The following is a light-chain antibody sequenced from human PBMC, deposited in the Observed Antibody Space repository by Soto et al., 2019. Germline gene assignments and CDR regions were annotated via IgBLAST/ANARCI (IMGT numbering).Light chain of an antibody. CDR1: QSVSSN. CDR2: GAS. J-gene: IGKJ1*01. V-gene: IGKV3-15*01. CDR3: QQYNNCPPWT. Sequence: EIVMTQSPATLSVSPGERATLSCRASQSVSSNLAWYQQKPGQAPRLLIYGASTRATGIPARFSGSGSGTEFPLTISSLQSEDFAVYYCQQYNNCPPWTFGQGTKVEIK.